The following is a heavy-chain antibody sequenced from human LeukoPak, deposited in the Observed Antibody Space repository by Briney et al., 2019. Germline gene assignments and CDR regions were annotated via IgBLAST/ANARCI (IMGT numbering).Heavy chain of an antibody. J-gene: IGHJ4*02. CDR3: ARWYDYVWGSYRLSYYFDY. Sequence: GGSLRLSCAASGFTFSSYWMSWVRQAPGKGLEWVANIKQDGSEKYYVDSVKGRFTISRDNAKNSLYLQMNSLRAEDTAVYYCARWYDYVWGSYRLSYYFDYWGQGTLVTASS. D-gene: IGHD3-16*02. V-gene: IGHV3-7*01. CDR1: GFTFSSYW. CDR2: IKQDGSEK.